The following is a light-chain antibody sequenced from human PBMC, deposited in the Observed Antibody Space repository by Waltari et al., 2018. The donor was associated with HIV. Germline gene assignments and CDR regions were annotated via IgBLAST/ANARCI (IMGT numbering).Light chain of an antibody. V-gene: IGLV1-40*01. Sequence: QPVLTQPPSVSGAPGQRGTISCPVSSSNIAAGHDVYWSQQLPGTAPKLLIYGNSNRPSGVPDRFSGSKSGTSASLAITGLQAEDEADYYCQSYDSSLSAHVVFGGGTKLTVL. CDR3: QSYDSSLSAHVV. CDR1: SSNIAAGHD. J-gene: IGLJ2*01. CDR2: GNS.